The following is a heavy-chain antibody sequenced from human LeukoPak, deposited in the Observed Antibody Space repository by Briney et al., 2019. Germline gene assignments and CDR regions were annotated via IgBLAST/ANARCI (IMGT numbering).Heavy chain of an antibody. CDR3: AKHGYGSGSYSHTSNWFDP. V-gene: IGHV3-23*01. CDR1: GFTFSSYA. CDR2: ISGSGGTT. J-gene: IGHJ5*02. D-gene: IGHD3-10*01. Sequence: PGGSLRLSCAASGFTFSSYAMSWVRQAPGKGLEWVSAISGSGGTTYYADSGKGRFTISRDNSKNTLYLQMNSLRAEDTAVYYCAKHGYGSGSYSHTSNWFDPWGQGTLVTVSS.